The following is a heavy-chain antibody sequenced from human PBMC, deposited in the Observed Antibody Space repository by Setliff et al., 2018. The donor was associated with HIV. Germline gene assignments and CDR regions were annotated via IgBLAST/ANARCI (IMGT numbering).Heavy chain of an antibody. CDR1: GYSFADYG. V-gene: IGHV1-46*01. CDR3: AREGHLAAPGSSEFDP. CDR2: INPRGGKA. Sequence: ASVKVSCKTSGYSFADYGITWVRQAPGQGLEWMGIINPRGGKANYAQRFQGRPTVTTDTSTSTVYLELRLLTSDDTAIYYCAREGHLAAPGSSEFDPWGQGTLVTVS. J-gene: IGHJ5*02. D-gene: IGHD6-13*01.